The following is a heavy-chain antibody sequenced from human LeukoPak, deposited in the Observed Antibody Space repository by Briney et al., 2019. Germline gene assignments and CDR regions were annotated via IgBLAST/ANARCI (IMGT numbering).Heavy chain of an antibody. V-gene: IGHV3-23*01. CDR1: GFTFGDYV. CDR3: AKDLSDIIVVPATRLDY. D-gene: IGHD2-2*01. CDR2: ISGSGGST. J-gene: IGHJ4*02. Sequence: PGGSLRLSCTASGFTFGDYVMSWVRQAPGKGLEWVSAISGSGGSTFYADSVKGRFTISRDNSKNTLYLQMNSLRAEDTAIYYCAKDLSDIIVVPATRLDYWGQGTLVTVSS.